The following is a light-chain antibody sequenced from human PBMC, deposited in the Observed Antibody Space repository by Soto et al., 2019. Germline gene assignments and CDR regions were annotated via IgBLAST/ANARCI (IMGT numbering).Light chain of an antibody. V-gene: IGKV1-5*01. CDR3: QQDDGY. Sequence: DIQMTQSPSTLAASVGDRVTITCRASQNINRWLAWYQQKPGKAPKVLIYDASSLDSGVPSRFSGSGSGTEFTLTITSLQPDDFATYYCQQDDGYFGPGTQVDFK. J-gene: IGKJ3*01. CDR2: DAS. CDR1: QNINRW.